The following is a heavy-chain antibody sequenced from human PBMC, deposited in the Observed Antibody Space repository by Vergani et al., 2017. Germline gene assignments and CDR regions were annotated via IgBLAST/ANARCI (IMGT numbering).Heavy chain of an antibody. CDR3: ARYPTLYSSSLGYFQH. CDR2: IYYSGST. CDR1: GGSISSGDYY. J-gene: IGHJ1*01. Sequence: QVQLQESGPGLVKPSQTLSLTCTVSGGSISSGDYYWSWIRQPPGKGLEWIGYIYYSGSTYYNPSLKSRVTISVDTSKNQFSLKLSSVTAADTAVYYCARYPTLYSSSLGYFQHWGQGTLVTVSS. V-gene: IGHV4-30-4*08. D-gene: IGHD6-13*01.